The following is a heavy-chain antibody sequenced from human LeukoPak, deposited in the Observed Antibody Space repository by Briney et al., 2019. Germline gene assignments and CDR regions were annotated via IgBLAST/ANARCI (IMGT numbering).Heavy chain of an antibody. D-gene: IGHD3-10*02. Sequence: GGSLGLSCAASGFTFSSYSMNWVRQAPGKGLEWVSYISSSGSTIYYADSVKGRFTISRDNAKNSLYLQMNSLRAEDTAVYYCAELGITMIGGVWGKGTTVTISS. J-gene: IGHJ6*04. CDR3: AELGITMIGGV. CDR2: ISSSGSTI. V-gene: IGHV3-48*04. CDR1: GFTFSSYS.